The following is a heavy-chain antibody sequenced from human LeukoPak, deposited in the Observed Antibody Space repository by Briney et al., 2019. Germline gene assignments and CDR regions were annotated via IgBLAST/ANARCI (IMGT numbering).Heavy chain of an antibody. D-gene: IGHD6-13*01. CDR1: GGSISSGGYY. V-gene: IGHV4-61*02. Sequence: SQTLSLTCTVSGGSISSGGYYWSWIRQPAGKGLEWIGRIYTSGSTNYNPSLKSRVTMSVDTSKNQFSLKLSSVTAADTAVYYCARERYSSSWYDYWGQGTPVTVSS. CDR3: ARERYSSSWYDY. CDR2: IYTSGST. J-gene: IGHJ4*02.